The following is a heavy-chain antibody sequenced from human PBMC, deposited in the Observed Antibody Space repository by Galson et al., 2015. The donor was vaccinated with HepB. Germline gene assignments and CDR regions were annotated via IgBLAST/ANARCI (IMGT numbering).Heavy chain of an antibody. Sequence: SVKVSCKASGYTFTSYGISWVRQAPGQGLEWMGWISTYNDNINSAQKIQGRVTMTTDTSTSTAYMELRSLRSDDTAVYYCARDEVGATGDYWGQGTLVPVSS. J-gene: IGHJ4*02. D-gene: IGHD1-26*01. CDR1: GYTFTSYG. CDR2: ISTYNDNI. CDR3: ARDEVGATGDY. V-gene: IGHV1-18*01.